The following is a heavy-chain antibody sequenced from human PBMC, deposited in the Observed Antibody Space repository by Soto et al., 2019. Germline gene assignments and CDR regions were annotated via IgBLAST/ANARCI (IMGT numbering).Heavy chain of an antibody. CDR1: GFTFSNYG. CDR2: ISYDGSNK. Sequence: QVQLVESGGGVVQPGRSLRLSCAASGFTFSNYGMHWVRQAPGKGLEWVAVISYDGSNKYYADSVKGRFTIYRDNSKNTLYLQMNSLRTEDTAVYYCANGSSGGSYDHSFDIWGQGTMVTVSS. V-gene: IGHV3-30*18. D-gene: IGHD1-26*01. J-gene: IGHJ3*02. CDR3: ANGSSGGSYDHSFDI.